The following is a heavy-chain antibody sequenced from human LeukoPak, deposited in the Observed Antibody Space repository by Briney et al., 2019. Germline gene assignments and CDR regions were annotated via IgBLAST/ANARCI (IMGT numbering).Heavy chain of an antibody. D-gene: IGHD3-10*01. CDR3: ARAGWIITSGIDY. CDR1: GYSISRGYY. Sequence: SETLSFTCGVSGYSISRGYYWAWIRQPPGKGLEWIGTIYHIGSTYYTPSLGSRVTISVDTSKNEFSLNLKSVTAADTAVYYCARAGWIITSGIDYWGQGALVTVSS. CDR2: IYHIGST. J-gene: IGHJ4*02. V-gene: IGHV4-38-2*01.